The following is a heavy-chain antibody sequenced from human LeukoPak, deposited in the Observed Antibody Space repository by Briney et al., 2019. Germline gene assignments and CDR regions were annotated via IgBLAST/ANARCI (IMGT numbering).Heavy chain of an antibody. CDR2: ISSSSSTI. Sequence: PGWSLTLSCPASGFTFSNYSMNGVRQAPGKGLEGVSYISSSSSTIYYADSVKGRFTISRDNAKNSLYLQMNSLRAEDTAVYYCARDRLTTIEGGGYYFDYWGQGTLVTVSS. CDR3: ARDRLTTIEGGGYYFDY. V-gene: IGHV3-48*01. J-gene: IGHJ4*02. CDR1: GFTFSNYS. D-gene: IGHD2-21*02.